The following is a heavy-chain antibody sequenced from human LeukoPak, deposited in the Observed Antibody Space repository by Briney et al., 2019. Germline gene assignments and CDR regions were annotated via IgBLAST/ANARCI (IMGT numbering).Heavy chain of an antibody. Sequence: GGSLRLSCAASGFTFSSYAMHWVRQAPGKGLEWVAVISYDGSNKYYADSVKGRFTISRDNSKNTLYLQMNSLRAEDTAVYYCAKCSEWELLRIDYWGQGTLVTVSS. V-gene: IGHV3-30*04. D-gene: IGHD1-26*01. CDR1: GFTFSSYA. J-gene: IGHJ4*02. CDR3: AKCSEWELLRIDY. CDR2: ISYDGSNK.